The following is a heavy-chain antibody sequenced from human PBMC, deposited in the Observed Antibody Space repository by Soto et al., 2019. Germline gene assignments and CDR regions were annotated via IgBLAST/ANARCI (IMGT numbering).Heavy chain of an antibody. D-gene: IGHD1-1*01. CDR3: ARDPSPLGTVDY. CDR1: GFTVSSNY. V-gene: IGHV3-66*01. Sequence: GGSLRLSCAASGFTVSSNYMSWVRQAPGKGLEWVSVIYSGGSIYYADSVKGRFTISRDNSKNTLYLQMNSLRAEDTAVYYCARDPSPLGTVDYWGQGTLVTVSS. CDR2: IYSGGSI. J-gene: IGHJ4*02.